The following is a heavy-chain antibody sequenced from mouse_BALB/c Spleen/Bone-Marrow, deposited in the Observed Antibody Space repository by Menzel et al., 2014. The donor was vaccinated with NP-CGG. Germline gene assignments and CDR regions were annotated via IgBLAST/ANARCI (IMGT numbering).Heavy chain of an antibody. J-gene: IGHJ4*01. CDR2: ISSGGGNI. CDR3: VRSSPFFNGKGGDYAMDY. V-gene: IGHV5-9*03. CDR1: GFTFSSYT. D-gene: IGHD2-1*01. Sequence: EVQLVESGGGLVKPGGSLKLSCAASGFTFSSYTMSWVRQIPEKRLEWVATISSGGGNIYYPDSVKGRFTISRDNAKNNLYLQMSSLRSEDTALYYCVRSSPFFNGKGGDYAMDYWGQGTSVTVSS.